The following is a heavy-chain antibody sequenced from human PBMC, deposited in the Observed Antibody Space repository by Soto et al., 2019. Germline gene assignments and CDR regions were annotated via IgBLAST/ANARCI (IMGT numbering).Heavy chain of an antibody. Sequence: GGSLRLSCAASGFTFSSYAMHWVRQAPGKGLEWVAVISYDGSNKYYADSVKGRFTISRDNSKNTLYLQMNSLRAEDTAVYYCARAENSGSYYFDYWGQGTLVTV. CDR1: GFTFSSYA. CDR2: ISYDGSNK. J-gene: IGHJ4*02. D-gene: IGHD1-26*01. V-gene: IGHV3-30-3*01. CDR3: ARAENSGSYYFDY.